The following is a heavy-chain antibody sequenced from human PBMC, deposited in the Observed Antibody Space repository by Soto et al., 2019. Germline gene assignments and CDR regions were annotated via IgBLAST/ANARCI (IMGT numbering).Heavy chain of an antibody. D-gene: IGHD3-16*02. CDR3: ARLYGLDAFDI. Sequence: QVQLQESGPGLVKPSETLSLTCTVSGGSINSYYWSWLRQPPGKGLALIGYIEYSGSTNYNPSLKSRVTTSVDTSKNQFSLKLCSVTAADTAVYDCARLYGLDAFDIWGQGTMVTVSS. CDR2: IEYSGST. V-gene: IGHV4-59*08. CDR1: GGSINSYY. J-gene: IGHJ3*02.